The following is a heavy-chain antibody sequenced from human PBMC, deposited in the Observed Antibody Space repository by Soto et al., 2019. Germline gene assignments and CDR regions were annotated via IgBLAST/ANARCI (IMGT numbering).Heavy chain of an antibody. Sequence: QVQLQESGPGLVKPSQTLSLTCTVSGGSISSGGYYWSWIRQHPGKGLEWIGYIYYSGSTYYNPSLKSRGTLSVDTSKNQFSLKLSSVTAADTAVYYCAGVSGGGTVTAKHGGYFDYGGQGTLVTVSS. J-gene: IGHJ4*02. D-gene: IGHD4-17*01. CDR3: AGVSGGGTVTAKHGGYFDY. CDR1: GGSISSGGYY. V-gene: IGHV4-31*03. CDR2: IYYSGST.